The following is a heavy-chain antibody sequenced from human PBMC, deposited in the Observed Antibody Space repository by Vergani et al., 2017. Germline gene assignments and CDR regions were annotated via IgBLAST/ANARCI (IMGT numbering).Heavy chain of an antibody. V-gene: IGHV3-64D*06. J-gene: IGHJ4*02. Sequence: EVQLVESGGGLVQPGGSLRLSCSASGFTFSSYAMHWVRQAPGKGLEYVSAISGSGGSTSYADSVKGRFTISRDNSRNTLNLQMTSLMTEEAAVYYCVKDSSGSPRLHMENWGQGTLVTVSS. CDR3: VKDSSGSPRLHMEN. D-gene: IGHD1-26*01. CDR1: GFTFSSYA. CDR2: ISGSGGST.